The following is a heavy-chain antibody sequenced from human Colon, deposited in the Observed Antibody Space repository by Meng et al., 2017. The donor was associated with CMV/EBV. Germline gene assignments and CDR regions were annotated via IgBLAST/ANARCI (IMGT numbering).Heavy chain of an antibody. Sequence: SCAASGFTFDDYAMHWVRQVPGKGLEWVSGISWNSGNIDYADSVKGRFTISRDNAKNSLYLQMNSLRAEDTALYYCAREMYYSGSGNYAAFYYGMDVWGQGTTVTVSS. J-gene: IGHJ6*02. CDR3: AREMYYSGSGNYAAFYYGMDV. D-gene: IGHD3-10*01. V-gene: IGHV3-9*01. CDR2: ISWNSGNI. CDR1: GFTFDDYA.